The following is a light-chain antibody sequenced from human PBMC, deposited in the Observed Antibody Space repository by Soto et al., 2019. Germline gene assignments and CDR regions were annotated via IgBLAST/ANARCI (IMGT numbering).Light chain of an antibody. CDR1: QSVRSN. CDR2: GAS. J-gene: IGKJ4*01. V-gene: IGKV3-15*01. Sequence: EIVMTQSPATLSVSPGERATLSCRASQSVRSNLAWYQQKPGQAPSLLIYGASTRATGIPARFSGSGSGTELTVTISSLQSEDFAVYYCQQYNNWPSSLTFGGGTKVEIK. CDR3: QQYNNWPSSLT.